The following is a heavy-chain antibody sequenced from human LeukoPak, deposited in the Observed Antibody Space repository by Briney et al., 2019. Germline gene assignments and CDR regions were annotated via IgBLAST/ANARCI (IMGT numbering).Heavy chain of an antibody. J-gene: IGHJ5*02. CDR1: GGPFSGYY. Sequence: PSETLSLTCAVYGGPFSGYYWSWIRQPPGKGLEWIGEINHSGSTNYNPSLKSRVTISVDTSKNQFSLKLSSVTAADTAVYYCARGVQRITIFGVVASRFDPWGQGTLVTVSS. CDR2: INHSGST. D-gene: IGHD3-3*01. CDR3: ARGVQRITIFGVVASRFDP. V-gene: IGHV4-34*01.